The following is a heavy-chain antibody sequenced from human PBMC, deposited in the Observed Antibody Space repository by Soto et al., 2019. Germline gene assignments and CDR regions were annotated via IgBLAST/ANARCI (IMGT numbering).Heavy chain of an antibody. CDR1: GFTFSSYS. Sequence: GGSLRLSCAASGFTFSSYSMNWVRQAPGKGLEWVSSISSSSYICYADSVKGRFTISRDNAKNSLYLQMNSLRAEDTAVYYCARDLVVPAAIAYYYGMDVWGQGTTVTVSS. CDR2: ISSSSYI. CDR3: ARDLVVPAAIAYYYGMDV. J-gene: IGHJ6*02. V-gene: IGHV3-21*01. D-gene: IGHD2-2*02.